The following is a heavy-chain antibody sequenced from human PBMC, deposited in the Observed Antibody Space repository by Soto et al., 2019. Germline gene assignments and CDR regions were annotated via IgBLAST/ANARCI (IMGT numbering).Heavy chain of an antibody. V-gene: IGHV3-9*01. Sequence: DVQLVESGGGVVQPGRSLRLSCSASGFTFDDYAMNWVRQAPGKGLEWVSSISWNSGNIVYADSVRGRFTIYRDNAKTSLHLQKNSLRAEDTALYYCRKGASTSCFSGFDLWGQGTMVTVSS. CDR2: ISWNSGNI. J-gene: IGHJ3*01. CDR3: RKGASTSCFSGFDL. CDR1: GFTFDDYA. D-gene: IGHD2-2*01.